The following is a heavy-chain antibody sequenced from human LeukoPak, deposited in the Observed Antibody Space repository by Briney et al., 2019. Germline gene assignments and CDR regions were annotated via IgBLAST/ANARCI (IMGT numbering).Heavy chain of an antibody. Sequence: GGSLRLSCVASGFTFSDYYMSWIRQAPGKGLEWVSYISSSGSTIYYADSVKGRFTISRDNAKNSLYLQMNSLRAEDTAVYYCARDYYDSSGYYYTIATFFDYWGQGTLVTVSS. CDR3: ARDYYDSSGYYYTIATFFDY. J-gene: IGHJ4*02. CDR2: ISSSGSTI. D-gene: IGHD3-22*01. V-gene: IGHV3-11*01. CDR1: GFTFSDYY.